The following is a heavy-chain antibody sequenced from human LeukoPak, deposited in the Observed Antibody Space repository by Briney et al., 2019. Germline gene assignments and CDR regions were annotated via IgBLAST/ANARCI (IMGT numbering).Heavy chain of an antibody. D-gene: IGHD3-10*01. CDR2: IIPNSGAT. CDR1: GYTFTGND. Sequence: ASVKVSCKASGYTFTGNDIHWMRQAPGQVLEWMGRIIPNSGATNYAQKFQGRVTVTRDTSISTAYMELSRLRSEDTAVYYCARGAAGGLDYWGQGTLVAVSS. J-gene: IGHJ4*02. V-gene: IGHV1-2*06. CDR3: ARGAAGGLDY.